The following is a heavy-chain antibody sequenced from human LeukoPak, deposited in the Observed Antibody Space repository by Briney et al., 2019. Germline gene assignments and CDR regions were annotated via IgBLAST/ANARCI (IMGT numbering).Heavy chain of an antibody. CDR1: GYTFTGYY. V-gene: IGHV1-2*02. D-gene: IGHD2-2*01. CDR2: INPNSGGT. Sequence: ASVKVSCKASGYTFTGYYMHWVRQAPGQGLEWMGWINPNSGGTNYAQTFQGRVTITRDTSISTAYLELSRLRSDDTAVYYCARDLNFRQFLPAAGAFDIWGQGTMVTVSS. J-gene: IGHJ3*02. CDR3: ARDLNFRQFLPAAGAFDI.